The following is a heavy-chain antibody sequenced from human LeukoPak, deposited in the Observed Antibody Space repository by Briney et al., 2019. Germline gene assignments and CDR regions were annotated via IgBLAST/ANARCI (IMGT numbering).Heavy chain of an antibody. CDR1: GFTFSSYE. CDR2: ISSSGNII. J-gene: IGHJ4*02. Sequence: GGSLRLSCAASGFTFSSYEMNWVRQAPGKGLEWVSYISSSGNIIYYADSVKGRFTISRDNAKNSLYLQMNSLRAEDTAVYYCARAFGYNYIFDYWGQGTLVTVSS. V-gene: IGHV3-48*03. D-gene: IGHD5-24*01. CDR3: ARAFGYNYIFDY.